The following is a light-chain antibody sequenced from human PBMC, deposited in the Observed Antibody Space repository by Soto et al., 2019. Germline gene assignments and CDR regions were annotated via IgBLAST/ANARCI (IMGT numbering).Light chain of an antibody. Sequence: EIVLTQSPGTLSLSPGERATLSCRASQSVSSVYLAWYRQKPGQAPRLLIYGASHRATGIPDRFSGSVSGTDFTLTISRLEPEDFAVYYCQQYGTSHTFGQGTRLEIK. CDR2: GAS. CDR3: QQYGTSHT. CDR1: QSVSSVY. J-gene: IGKJ5*01. V-gene: IGKV3-20*01.